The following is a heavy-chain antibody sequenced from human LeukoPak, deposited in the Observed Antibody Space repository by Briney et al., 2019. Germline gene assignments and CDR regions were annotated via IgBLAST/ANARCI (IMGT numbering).Heavy chain of an antibody. CDR2: IGSSGSYI. Sequence: GGSLRLSCAASGFTFSTYSMNWVRQAPGKGLEWVSSIGSSGSYIYYDDSVKGRFTISRDNSKDTLYLQMNGLRAEDTAVYFCAKQSAGSAAWYSLHYDFWGQGTLVTVSS. D-gene: IGHD6-13*01. V-gene: IGHV3-21*04. CDR1: GFTFSTYS. CDR3: AKQSAGSAAWYSLHYDF. J-gene: IGHJ4*02.